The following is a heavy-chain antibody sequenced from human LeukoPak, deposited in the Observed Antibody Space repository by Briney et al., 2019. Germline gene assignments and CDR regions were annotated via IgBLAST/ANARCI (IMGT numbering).Heavy chain of an antibody. V-gene: IGHV3-23*01. CDR1: GFTFSSYA. CDR3: AKDGTLLSTYYYGSSG. Sequence: GGSLRLSCAASGFTFSSYAMSWVRQAPGKGLEWVSAISGSGGSTYYTDSVKGRFTISRDNSKNTLYLQMNSLRAEDTAVYYCAKDGTLLSTYYYGSSGWGQGTLVTVSS. D-gene: IGHD3-22*01. J-gene: IGHJ4*02. CDR2: ISGSGGST.